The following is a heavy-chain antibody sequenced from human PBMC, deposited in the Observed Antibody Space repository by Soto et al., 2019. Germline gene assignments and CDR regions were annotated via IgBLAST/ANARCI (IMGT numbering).Heavy chain of an antibody. D-gene: IGHD3-3*01. CDR1: GYTFTGYG. CDR2: ISAFNGDT. CDR3: ARVSITIFGVVPFANYYYYGMDV. V-gene: IGHV1-18*01. J-gene: IGHJ6*02. Sequence: GASVKVSCKASGYTFTGYGISWVRQAPGQGLEWMGWISAFNGDTNYAQKFQGRVTMTTDTSTSTAYVELRSLRSDDTAVYYCARVSITIFGVVPFANYYYYGMDVWGQGTTVTVSS.